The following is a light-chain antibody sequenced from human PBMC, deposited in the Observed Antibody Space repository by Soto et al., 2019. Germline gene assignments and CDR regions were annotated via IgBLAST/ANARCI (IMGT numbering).Light chain of an antibody. J-gene: IGKJ1*01. Sequence: EGVLTQSPVTLSLSPGERATLSCRASQSFRGLLAWYQQKPGQAPRLLIYDAYNRATGIPARFSGTGSETDFTLTISSLEPEDFAIYYRQQRSKMPLTFGHGTKVDIK. CDR3: QQRSKMPLT. CDR2: DAY. V-gene: IGKV3-11*01. CDR1: QSFRGL.